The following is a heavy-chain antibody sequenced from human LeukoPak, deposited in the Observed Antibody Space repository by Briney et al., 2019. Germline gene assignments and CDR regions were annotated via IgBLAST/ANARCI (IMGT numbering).Heavy chain of an antibody. V-gene: IGHV4-59*01. CDR3: AREAVWGNNRPKGHFDY. CDR1: GGSISRYY. Sequence: PSETLSLTCTVSGGSISRYYWSWIRQPPGKGLEWIGYIYDRGSTNYNPSLKSRVTLSVDTSKNQFSLNLNSVTAADTAMYYCAREAVWGNNRPKGHFDYWGQGTLVTVSS. CDR2: IYDRGST. J-gene: IGHJ4*02. D-gene: IGHD3-16*02.